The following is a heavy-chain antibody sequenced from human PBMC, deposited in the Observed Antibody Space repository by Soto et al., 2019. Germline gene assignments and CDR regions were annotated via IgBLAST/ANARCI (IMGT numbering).Heavy chain of an antibody. V-gene: IGHV3-23*01. D-gene: IGHD3-22*01. J-gene: IGHJ4*02. CDR3: ANELTMIVVVTNFDY. Sequence: LRLSCAASGFTFSSYAMSWVRQAPGKGLEWVSAISGSGGSTYYADSVKGRFTISRDNSKNTLYLQMNSLRAEDTAVYYCANELTMIVVVTNFDYWGQGTLVTVSS. CDR2: ISGSGGST. CDR1: GFTFSSYA.